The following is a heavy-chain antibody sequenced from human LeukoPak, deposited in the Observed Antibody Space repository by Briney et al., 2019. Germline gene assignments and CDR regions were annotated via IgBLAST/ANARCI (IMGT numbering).Heavy chain of an antibody. Sequence: GGSLTLSCSASGFTFSDYDMNWVRQAPGKGLEWVSSISYLSSHVYYGDSVKGRFSISRDDAKNSLYLQMNSLGAEDTAIYYCGRAFPPLRTSSAGDLWGQGILVTVSS. V-gene: IGHV3-21*01. CDR1: GFTFSDYD. CDR2: ISYLSSHV. D-gene: IGHD3-16*01. J-gene: IGHJ4*02. CDR3: GRAFPPLRTSSAGDL.